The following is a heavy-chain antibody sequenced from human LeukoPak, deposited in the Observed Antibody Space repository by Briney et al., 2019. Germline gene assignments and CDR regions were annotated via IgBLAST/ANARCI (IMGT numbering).Heavy chain of an antibody. J-gene: IGHJ6*03. CDR1: GGSISSYY. V-gene: IGHV4-59*01. Sequence: SETLSLTCTVSGGSISSYYWSWIRQPPGKGLEWIGYIYYSGSTNYNPSLKSRVTISVDTSKNQFSLKLSSVTAADTAVYYCARVVAVAGTMDYYYYYMDVWGKGTTVTISS. CDR2: IYYSGST. CDR3: ARVVAVAGTMDYYYYYMDV. D-gene: IGHD6-19*01.